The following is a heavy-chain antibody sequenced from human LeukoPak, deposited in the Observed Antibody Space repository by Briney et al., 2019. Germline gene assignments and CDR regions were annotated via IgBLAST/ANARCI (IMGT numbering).Heavy chain of an antibody. V-gene: IGHV4-59*01. Sequence: PSETLSLTCTVSGGSISSYYWSWIRQPPGKGLEWIGYIYYSGSTNYNPSLKSRVTISVDTSKNQFSLNLSSVTAADTAVYYCARGPHCSSTSCYSEYFHHWGQGTLVTVSS. CDR2: IYYSGST. D-gene: IGHD2-2*01. CDR1: GGSISSYY. J-gene: IGHJ1*01. CDR3: ARGPHCSSTSCYSEYFHH.